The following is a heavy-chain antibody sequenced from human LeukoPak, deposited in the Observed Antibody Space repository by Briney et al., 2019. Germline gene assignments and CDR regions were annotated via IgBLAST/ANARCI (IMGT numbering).Heavy chain of an antibody. CDR2: LSHSGSS. V-gene: IGHV4-38-2*02. CDR1: GYSISSGYY. CDR3: ASPDYGGNDY. Sequence: SETLSLTCTVSGYSISSGYYWDWIRQPPGKGLEWIGTLSHSGSSYYNPSLKSRVTISVDTSKNQFSLKLSSVTAADTAVYYCASPDYGGNDYWGQGTLVTVSS. J-gene: IGHJ4*02. D-gene: IGHD4-23*01.